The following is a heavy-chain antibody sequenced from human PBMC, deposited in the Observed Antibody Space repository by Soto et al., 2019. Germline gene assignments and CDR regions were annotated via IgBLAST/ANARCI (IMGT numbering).Heavy chain of an antibody. CDR2: IYSGGST. D-gene: IGHD6-13*01. CDR1: GFTVSSNY. CDR3: AGSSSWSGEVY. Sequence: EVQLVESGGGLVQPGGSLRLSCAASGFTVSSNYMSWVRQAPGKGLEWVSVIYSGGSTHYADSVKGRLTISRDNSKNTLYLQMNSLRAEDTAVYYGAGSSSWSGEVYWGQGTLVTVSS. J-gene: IGHJ4*02. V-gene: IGHV3-66*01.